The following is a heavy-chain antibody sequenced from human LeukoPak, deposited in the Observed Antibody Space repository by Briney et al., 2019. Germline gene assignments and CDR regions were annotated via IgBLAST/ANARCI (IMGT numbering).Heavy chain of an antibody. D-gene: IGHD5-12*01. J-gene: IGHJ4*02. CDR1: GFTFSSYG. Sequence: SGGSLGLSCAASGFTFSSYGMHWVRQAPGKGLEWVAFIRYDGSNKYYADSVKGRFTISRDNSKNTLYLQMNSLRAEDTAVYYCAKVGGYSGYDALVWGQGTLVTVSS. CDR2: IRYDGSNK. CDR3: AKVGGYSGYDALV. V-gene: IGHV3-30*02.